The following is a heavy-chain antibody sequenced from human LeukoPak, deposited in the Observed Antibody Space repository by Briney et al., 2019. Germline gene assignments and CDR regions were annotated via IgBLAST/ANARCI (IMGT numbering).Heavy chain of an antibody. V-gene: IGHV4-59*01. CDR3: AREAEYYDILTGYYVRAFDI. CDR2: IYYSGST. Sequence: SETLSLTCTVSGGSISSYYWSWIRQPPGKGLEWIGYIYYSGSTNYNPSLTSRVTISVDTSKNQFSLKLSSVTAADTAVYYCAREAEYYDILTGYYVRAFDIWGQGTMVTVSS. J-gene: IGHJ3*02. D-gene: IGHD3-9*01. CDR1: GGSISSYY.